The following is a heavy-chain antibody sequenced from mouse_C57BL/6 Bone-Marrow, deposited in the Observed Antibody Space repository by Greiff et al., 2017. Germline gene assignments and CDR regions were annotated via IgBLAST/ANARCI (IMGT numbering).Heavy chain of an antibody. CDR2: IRNKANGYTT. CDR1: GFTFTDYY. Sequence: EVKVVESGGGLVQPGGSLSLSCAASGFTFTDYYMSWVRQPPGKALEWLGFIRNKANGYTTEYSASVKGRFTISRDNSQSILYLQMNALRAEDSATYYCARGGVYAMDYWGQGTSVTVSS. CDR3: ARGGVYAMDY. J-gene: IGHJ4*01. V-gene: IGHV7-3*01.